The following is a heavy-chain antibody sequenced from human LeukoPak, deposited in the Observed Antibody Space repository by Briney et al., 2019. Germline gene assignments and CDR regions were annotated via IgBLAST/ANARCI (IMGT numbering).Heavy chain of an antibody. J-gene: IGHJ6*02. V-gene: IGHV4-59*01. CDR3: ARDRYYDSSGYMNYYGMDV. CDR2: IYYSGST. D-gene: IGHD3-22*01. Sequence: PSETLSLTCAVYGGSFSGYYWSWIRQPPGKGLEWIGYIYYSGSTNYNPSLKSRVTISVDTSKNQFSLKLSSVTAADTAVYYCARDRYYDSSGYMNYYGMDVWGQGTTVTVSS. CDR1: GGSFSGYY.